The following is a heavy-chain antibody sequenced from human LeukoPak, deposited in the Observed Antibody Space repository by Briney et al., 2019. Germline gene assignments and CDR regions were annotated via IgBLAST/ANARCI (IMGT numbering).Heavy chain of an antibody. CDR3: ARDTYPPQLIDY. D-gene: IGHD5-18*01. J-gene: IGHJ4*02. V-gene: IGHV3-21*05. CDR2: INSESSDI. CDR1: GFTFSLYA. Sequence: GGSLRVSCAASGFTFSLYAMNWVRQAPGKGLEWVSYINSESSDIHYADSVKGRFTISRDNAKNTLYLQVHSLRAEDTAVYYCARDTYPPQLIDYWGQGTLVTVSS.